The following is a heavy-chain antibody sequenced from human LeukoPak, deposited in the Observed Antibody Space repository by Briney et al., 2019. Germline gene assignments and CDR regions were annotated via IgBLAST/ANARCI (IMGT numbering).Heavy chain of an antibody. J-gene: IGHJ4*02. V-gene: IGHV1-69*13. D-gene: IGHD1-26*01. CDR1: GGTFSSYA. Sequence: ASVKVSCKASGGTFSSYAINWVRQAPGQGLEWMGGIIPVFGSANYAQKFQGRVTITADESTNTAYMELNSLRAEDTAVYYCARYITGSHYRGVYWGQGTLVTVSS. CDR3: ARYITGSHYRGVY. CDR2: IIPVFGSA.